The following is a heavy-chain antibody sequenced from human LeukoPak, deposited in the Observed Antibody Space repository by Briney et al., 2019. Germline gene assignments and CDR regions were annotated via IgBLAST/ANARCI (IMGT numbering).Heavy chain of an antibody. CDR1: GYTFTGYY. V-gene: IGHV1-2*02. CDR2: INPNSGGT. CDR3: GRTHNFDY. J-gene: IGHJ4*02. Sequence: GASVKVSCKASGYTFTGYYMHWLRQAPGQGLEWMGWINPNSGGTNYAQKVQGRVTMTIDTSSTTAYMALSRLRTDATTAYYSGRTHNFDYWGQGTLVTVSS.